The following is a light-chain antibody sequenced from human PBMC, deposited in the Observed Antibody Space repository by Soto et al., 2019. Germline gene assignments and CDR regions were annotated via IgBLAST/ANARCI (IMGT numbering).Light chain of an antibody. V-gene: IGLV1-40*01. CDR3: QSYDSSLSGSV. Sequence: QAVVTQPPSLSGAPGQRVTISCTGSSSNIGAAYAVHWYQQLPGTAPKLLIYGNSNRPSGVPDRFSGSKSGTSASLAITGLQAEDEADYYCQSYDSSLSGSVFGGGTELTVL. CDR2: GNS. CDR1: SSNIGAAYA. J-gene: IGLJ3*02.